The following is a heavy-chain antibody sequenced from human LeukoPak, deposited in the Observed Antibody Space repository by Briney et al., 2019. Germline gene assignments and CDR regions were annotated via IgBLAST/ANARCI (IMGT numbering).Heavy chain of an antibody. CDR3: AKGSRSNGYYIDY. D-gene: IGHD6-6*01. J-gene: IGHJ4*02. CDR1: GFTVSSNY. CDR2: ISGSGGST. Sequence: GGSLRLSCAASGFTVSSNYMSWVRQAPGKGLEWVSAISGSGGSTYYADSVKGRFTISRDNSKNTGYLQLNSLRAEDTAVYYCAKGSRSNGYYIDYWGQGTLVTVSS. V-gene: IGHV3-23*01.